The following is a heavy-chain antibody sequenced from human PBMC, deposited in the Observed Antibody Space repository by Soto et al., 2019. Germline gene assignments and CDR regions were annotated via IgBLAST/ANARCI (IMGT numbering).Heavy chain of an antibody. J-gene: IGHJ6*02. Sequence: ASVKVSFKASGYTFTGYYMHWVRQAPGQGLEWMGWINPNSGGTNYAQKFQGWVTMTRDTSISTAYMELSRLRSDDTAVYYCARGGSLRLGYCSGGSCHEMDVWGQGTTVTVSS. CDR1: GYTFTGYY. CDR2: INPNSGGT. D-gene: IGHD2-15*01. V-gene: IGHV1-2*04. CDR3: ARGGSLRLGYCSGGSCHEMDV.